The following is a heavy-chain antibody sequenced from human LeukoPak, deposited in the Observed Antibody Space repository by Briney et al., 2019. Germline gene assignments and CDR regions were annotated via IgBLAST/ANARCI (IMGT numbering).Heavy chain of an antibody. V-gene: IGHV4-39*07. CDR1: GGSISSSSYY. Sequence: SETLSLTCTVSGGSISSSSYYWGWIRQPPGKGLEWIGSIYYSGSTYYNPSLKSRVTISVDTYKNQFSLKLSSVTAADTAVYYCARDIYGDYEIDYWGQGTLVTVSS. CDR2: IYYSGST. J-gene: IGHJ4*02. D-gene: IGHD4-17*01. CDR3: ARDIYGDYEIDY.